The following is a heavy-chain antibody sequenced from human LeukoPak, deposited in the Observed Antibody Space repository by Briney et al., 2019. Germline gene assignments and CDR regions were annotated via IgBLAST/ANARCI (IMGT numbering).Heavy chain of an antibody. Sequence: GGSLRLSCAASGFTVSSNYMSWVRQAPGKGLEWVSVIYSGGSTYYADSVKGRFTISRDNSKNTLYLQMNSLRAEDTAVYYCARSSKSSPFRLQYYFDYWGQGTLVTVSS. CDR2: IYSGGST. J-gene: IGHJ4*02. CDR3: ARSSKSSPFRLQYYFDY. D-gene: IGHD4-11*01. V-gene: IGHV3-53*01. CDR1: GFTVSSNY.